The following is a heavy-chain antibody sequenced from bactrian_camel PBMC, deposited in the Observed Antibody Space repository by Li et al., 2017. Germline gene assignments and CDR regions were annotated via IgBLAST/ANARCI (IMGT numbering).Heavy chain of an antibody. CDR1: GITFSRHD. CDR2: ITSLPSLFRAA. D-gene: IGHD6*01. J-gene: IGHJ4*01. V-gene: IGHV3S40*01. Sequence: DVQLVESGGGLVQPGESLRLSCLASGITFSRHDMSWVRQAPGKEVEWVAGITSLPSLFRAASYADSVKGRVTISQDYTKNTMYLQMNNLKTEDTAVYYCAPAGRSYVDINCRARLGQGTQVTVS.